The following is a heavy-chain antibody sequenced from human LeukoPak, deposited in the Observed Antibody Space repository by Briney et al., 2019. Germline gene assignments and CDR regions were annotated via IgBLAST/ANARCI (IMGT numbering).Heavy chain of an antibody. CDR3: ARDYGGSSPFDY. CDR2: MSYDGNNK. D-gene: IGHD4-23*01. CDR1: GFTFSSYW. J-gene: IGHJ4*02. V-gene: IGHV3-30*03. Sequence: GGSLRLSCAASGFTFSSYWMSWVRQAPGKGLEWVAVMSYDGNNKYYADSVKGRFTISRDNAKNSLYLHMNSLRAEDTAVYYCARDYGGSSPFDYWGQGTLVTVSS.